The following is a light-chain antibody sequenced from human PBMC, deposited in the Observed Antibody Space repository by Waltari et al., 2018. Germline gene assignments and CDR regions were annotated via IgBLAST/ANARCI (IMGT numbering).Light chain of an antibody. CDR2: DNA. CDR1: HIESQT. J-gene: IGLJ3*02. Sequence: SYVLTQPPSVSVAPGQPARITCGGDHIESQTVHWYQQKPGQAPLLVVFDNADRPSGIPERFSGSNSGNTATLTITRVEVGDEADFYCQVCDTATDHWVFGGGTKLTVL. CDR3: QVCDTATDHWV. V-gene: IGLV3-21*02.